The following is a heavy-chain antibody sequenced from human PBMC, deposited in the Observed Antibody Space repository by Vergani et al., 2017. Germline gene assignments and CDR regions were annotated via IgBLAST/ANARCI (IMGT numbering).Heavy chain of an antibody. D-gene: IGHD3-10*01. Sequence: EVQLLESGGGLVQPGGSLRLSCAASGFTFSSYAMSWVRQAPGKGLEWVSAISGSGGSTYYADSVKGRFTISRDNSKNTLYLQMNSLRAEDTAVYYCAREKYYYGSGSYPKRWGYYGMDVWGQGTTVTVSS. CDR2: ISGSGGST. V-gene: IGHV3-23*01. CDR1: GFTFSSYA. J-gene: IGHJ6*02. CDR3: AREKYYYGSGSYPKRWGYYGMDV.